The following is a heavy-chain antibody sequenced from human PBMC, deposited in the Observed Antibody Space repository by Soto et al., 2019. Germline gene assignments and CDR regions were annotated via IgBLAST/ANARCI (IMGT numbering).Heavy chain of an antibody. CDR2: ISSNGGST. CDR3: VKDLGDNDYHYYGMDV. CDR1: GFTFSIYA. Sequence: PGGSLRLSCSASGFTFSIYAMHWVRHAPGKGLEYVSAISSNGGSTYYADSVKGRFTISRDNSKNTLYLQMSSLRAEDTAVYYCVKDLGDNDYHYYGMDVWGQGTTVTVSS. J-gene: IGHJ6*02. V-gene: IGHV3-64D*06. D-gene: IGHD4-17*01.